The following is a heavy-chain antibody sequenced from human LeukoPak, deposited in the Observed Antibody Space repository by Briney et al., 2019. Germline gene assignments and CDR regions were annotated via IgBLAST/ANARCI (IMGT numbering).Heavy chain of an antibody. CDR2: LHTDGSAT. D-gene: IGHD3-22*01. J-gene: IGHJ4*02. CDR1: GFTFSNYW. CDR3: AREGHYDTRGPDY. Sequence: GGSLRLSCAASGFTFSNYWMHWVRQTPGKGLVWVSRLHTDGSATFYADSVKGRFTISRDNPKSTLYLQMNGLTAEDTAIYYCAREGHYDTRGPDYWGQGTLVTVSS. V-gene: IGHV3-74*01.